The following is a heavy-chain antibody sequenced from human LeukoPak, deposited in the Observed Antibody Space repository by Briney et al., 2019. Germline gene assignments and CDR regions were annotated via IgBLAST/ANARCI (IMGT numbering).Heavy chain of an antibody. CDR3: ARDTRQRGYSGYDSGYFDY. J-gene: IGHJ4*02. D-gene: IGHD5-12*01. CDR1: GFTFSSYE. Sequence: PGGSLRLSCAASGFTFSSYEMNWVRQAPGKGLEWVSYISSSGSTIYYADSVKGRFTISRDNAKSSLYLQMNSLRAEGTAVYYCARDTRQRGYSGYDSGYFDYWGQGTLVTVSS. CDR2: ISSSGSTI. V-gene: IGHV3-48*03.